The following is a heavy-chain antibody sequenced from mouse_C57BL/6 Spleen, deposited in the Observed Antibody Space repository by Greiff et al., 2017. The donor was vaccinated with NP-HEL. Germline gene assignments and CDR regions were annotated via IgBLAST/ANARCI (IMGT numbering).Heavy chain of an antibody. CDR1: GYAFTNYL. CDR3: AAGGLRPYYFDY. V-gene: IGHV1-54*01. J-gene: IGHJ2*01. CDR2: INPGSGGT. D-gene: IGHD2-4*01. Sequence: VQLVESGAELVRPGTSVKVSCKASGYAFTNYLIEWVKQRPGQGLEWIGVINPGSGGTNYNEKFKGKATLTADKSSSTAYMQLSSLTSEDSAVYFCAAGGLRPYYFDYWGQGTTLTVSS.